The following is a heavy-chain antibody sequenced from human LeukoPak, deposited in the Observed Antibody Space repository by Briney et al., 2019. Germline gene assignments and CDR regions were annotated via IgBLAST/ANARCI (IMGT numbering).Heavy chain of an antibody. D-gene: IGHD2-21*01. V-gene: IGHV1-2*02. J-gene: IGHJ4*02. CDR2: INPNSDYT. CDR1: GYTFTRYY. CDR3: AVAPGDY. Sequence: ASVKVSCKASGYTFTRYYMHWVRQAPGQGLEWMGWINPNSDYTFYAQKFQGRVTLTRDTSISTVYMELTTLTSDDTALYYCAVAPGDYWGQGTLVSVSA.